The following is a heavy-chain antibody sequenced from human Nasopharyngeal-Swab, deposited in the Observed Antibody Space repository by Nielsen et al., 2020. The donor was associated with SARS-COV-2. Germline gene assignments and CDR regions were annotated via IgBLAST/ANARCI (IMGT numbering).Heavy chain of an antibody. J-gene: IGHJ4*02. V-gene: IGHV1-18*01. CDR1: GYTFSSYG. CDR2: ISGYNGDT. CDR3: ARDFGNGTPYYLDY. D-gene: IGHD2-8*01. Sequence: ASVKVSCKASGYTFSSYGISWVRQAPGQGLEGMGWISGYNGDTNYVQKLQGRVTMTTDRSTSTAYMELRSLTSDDAAVYYCARDFGNGTPYYLDYWGQGTLVTVSS.